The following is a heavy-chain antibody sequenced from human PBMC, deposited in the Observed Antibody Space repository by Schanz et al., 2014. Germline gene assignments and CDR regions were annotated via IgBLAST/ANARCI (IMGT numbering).Heavy chain of an antibody. CDR2: ISGSGGST. CDR1: GFTFSDAW. D-gene: IGHD3-10*01. CDR3: ARPALWFGDNCFDP. J-gene: IGHJ5*02. Sequence: EVQLVESGGGLVKPGGFLRLSCAASGFTFSDAWMSWVRQAPGKGLEWVSAISGSGGSTYYADSVKGRFTISRDNSKNTLYLQMNSLRAEDTAVYYCARPALWFGDNCFDPWGQGTLGTVSS. V-gene: IGHV3-23*04.